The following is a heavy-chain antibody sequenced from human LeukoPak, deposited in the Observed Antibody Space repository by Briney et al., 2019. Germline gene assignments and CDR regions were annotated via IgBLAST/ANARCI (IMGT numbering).Heavy chain of an antibody. J-gene: IGHJ6*03. D-gene: IGHD3-22*01. CDR2: IDWDDDK. CDR3: ARTIGYYDSSGYYYVRYYYYMDV. Sequence: SGPALVKPTQTLTLTCTFSGFSLSTSGMCVSWIRQPPGKALEWLARIDWDDDKYYSTSLKTRLTISKDTSKNQVVLTMTNMDPVDTATYYCARTIGYYDSSGYYYVRYYYYMDVWGKGTTVTVSS. CDR1: GFSLSTSGMC. V-gene: IGHV2-70*11.